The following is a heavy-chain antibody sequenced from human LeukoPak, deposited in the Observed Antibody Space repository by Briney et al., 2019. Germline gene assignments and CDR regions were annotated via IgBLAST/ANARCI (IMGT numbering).Heavy chain of an antibody. J-gene: IGHJ4*02. V-gene: IGHV4-39*01. D-gene: IGHD4-23*01. CDR3: ARGNSLV. CDR2: IYYSGST. CDR1: GGSISSGSYY. Sequence: SETLSLTCTVSGGSISSGSYYWGWIRQPPGKGLEWIGSIYYSGSTYYNPSLKSRVTISVDTSKNQFSLKLSSVTAADTAVYYCARGNSLVWGQGTLVTVSS.